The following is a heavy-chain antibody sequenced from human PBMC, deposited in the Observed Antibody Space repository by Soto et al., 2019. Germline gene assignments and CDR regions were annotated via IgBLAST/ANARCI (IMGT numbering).Heavy chain of an antibody. V-gene: IGHV4-30-2*01. Sequence: PSETLSLTCAVSGGSLSSSAYSWSWIRQPPGKGLEWIGFIYQSGSTYYNPSLKSRVTMSLDRPKNQFSLKLSSVTAADTAVYYCARTDSAGRWGAWYWGQGTLVTVSS. D-gene: IGHD2-15*01. CDR2: IYQSGST. J-gene: IGHJ1*01. CDR3: ARTDSAGRWGAWY. CDR1: GGSLSSSAYS.